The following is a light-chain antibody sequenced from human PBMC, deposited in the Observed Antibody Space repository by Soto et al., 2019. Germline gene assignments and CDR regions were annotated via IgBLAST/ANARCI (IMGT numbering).Light chain of an antibody. CDR3: QQTYSTPRT. J-gene: IGKJ1*01. CDR2: GGF. CDR1: QSIIRY. Sequence: DIPMTQSPSSLSAFVGDTVSITCRASQSIIRYLNWYQQKPGKAPNLLVYGGFSLQSGVPSRFSGSGSGTDFTLTISNLQPEDFATYFCQQTYSTPRTFGQGTRVEIK. V-gene: IGKV1-39*01.